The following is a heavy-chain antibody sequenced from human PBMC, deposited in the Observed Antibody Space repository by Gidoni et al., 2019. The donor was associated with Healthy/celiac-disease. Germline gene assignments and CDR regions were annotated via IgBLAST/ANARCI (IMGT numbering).Heavy chain of an antibody. D-gene: IGHD2-15*01. J-gene: IGHJ5*02. Sequence: EVQLVESGGGLVQPGGSLSLSCAASGFTCSSYDMHWVRQATGKGLEWVSAIGTAGDTYYPGSVKGRFTISRENAKNSLYLQMNSLRAGDTAVYYCARGSGPSGLDPWGQGTLVTVSS. CDR1: GFTCSSYD. CDR3: ARGSGPSGLDP. CDR2: IGTAGDT. V-gene: IGHV3-13*01.